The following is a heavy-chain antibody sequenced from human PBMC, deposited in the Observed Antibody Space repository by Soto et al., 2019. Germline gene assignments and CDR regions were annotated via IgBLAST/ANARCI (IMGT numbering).Heavy chain of an antibody. CDR2: IYWNDDK. J-gene: IGHJ4*02. CDR3: AHRGGAAAGIRY. CDR1: GFSLSTSGVG. V-gene: IGHV2-5*01. D-gene: IGHD6-13*01. Sequence: QITLKESGPTLVKPTQTLTLTCTFSGFSLSTSGVGVGWIRQPPGKALEWLALIYWNDDKRYSPSLKSRLTITQDTSKNQVVLTMTNMDPVDTATYYCAHRGGAAAGIRYWGQGTLVTVSS.